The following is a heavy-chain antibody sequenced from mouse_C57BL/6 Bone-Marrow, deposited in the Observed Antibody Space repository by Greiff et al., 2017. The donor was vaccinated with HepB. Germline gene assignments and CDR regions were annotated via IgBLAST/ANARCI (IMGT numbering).Heavy chain of an antibody. V-gene: IGHV1-20*01. CDR2: INPYNGDT. D-gene: IGHD1-1*01. Sequence: VQLKQSGPELVKPGDSVKISCKASGYSFTGYFMNWVMQSHGKSLEWIGRINPYNGDTFYNQKFKGKATLTVDKSYSTAHMELRSLTSEDSAVYYCARRPYYYGSSYGAMDYWGQGTSVTVSS. CDR1: GYSFTGYF. CDR3: ARRPYYYGSSYGAMDY. J-gene: IGHJ4*01.